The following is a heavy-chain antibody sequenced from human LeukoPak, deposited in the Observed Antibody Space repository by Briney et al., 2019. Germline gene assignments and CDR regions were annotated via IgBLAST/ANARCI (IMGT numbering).Heavy chain of an antibody. Sequence: KPSETLSLTCTVSSGSISSYYWSWIRQPPGKGLEWIGYIYYSGSTNYNPSLKSRVTISVDTSKNQFSLKLSSVTAADTAVYYCARYKESGYCSGGSCYSHTFDIWGQGTMVTVSS. CDR1: SGSISSYY. CDR3: ARYKESGYCSGGSCYSHTFDI. J-gene: IGHJ3*02. V-gene: IGHV4-59*08. CDR2: IYYSGST. D-gene: IGHD2-15*01.